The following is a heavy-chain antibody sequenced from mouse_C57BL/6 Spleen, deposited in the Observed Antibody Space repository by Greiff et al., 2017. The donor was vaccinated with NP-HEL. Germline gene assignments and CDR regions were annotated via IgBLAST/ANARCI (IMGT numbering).Heavy chain of an antibody. J-gene: IGHJ1*03. D-gene: IGHD1-1*01. CDR1: GFSLTSYA. CDR2: IWTGGGT. Sequence: VMLVESGPGLVAPSQSLSITCTVSGFSLTSYAISWVRQPPGKGLEWLGVIWTGGGTNYNSALKSRLSISKDNSKSQVFLKMNSLQTDDTARYYCARNSHGSSSWYFDVWGTGTTVTVSS. V-gene: IGHV2-9-1*01. CDR3: ARNSHGSSSWYFDV.